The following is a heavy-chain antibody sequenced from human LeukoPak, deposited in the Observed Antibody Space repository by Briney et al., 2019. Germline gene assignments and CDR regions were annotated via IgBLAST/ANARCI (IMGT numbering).Heavy chain of an antibody. J-gene: IGHJ5*02. CDR3: ARDGGVSPSWFDP. D-gene: IGHD3-16*01. Sequence: PGGSLRLSCAASGFTFSIYAMHCVRQARGKGREGVVVISYDGSNKYYADSVKGRFTTSRDNSKNTLYLQMNSLRAEDTAVYYCARDGGVSPSWFDPWGQGTLVTASS. CDR1: GFTFSIYA. V-gene: IGHV3-30-3*01. CDR2: ISYDGSNK.